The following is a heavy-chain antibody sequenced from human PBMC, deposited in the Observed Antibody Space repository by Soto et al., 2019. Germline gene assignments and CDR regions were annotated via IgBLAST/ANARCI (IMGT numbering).Heavy chain of an antibody. CDR3: ARAPVITMIVVVSGMDV. Sequence: APVKVSCKASGYTFTSYGISWVRQAPGQGLEWMGWISAYNGNTNYAQKLQGRVTMTTDTSTSTAYMELRSLRSDDTAVYYCARAPVITMIVVVSGMDVWGQGTTVTVSS. D-gene: IGHD3-22*01. J-gene: IGHJ6*02. V-gene: IGHV1-18*01. CDR1: GYTFTSYG. CDR2: ISAYNGNT.